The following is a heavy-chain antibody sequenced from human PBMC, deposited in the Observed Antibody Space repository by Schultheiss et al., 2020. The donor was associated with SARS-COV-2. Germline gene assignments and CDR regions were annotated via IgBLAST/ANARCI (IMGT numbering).Heavy chain of an antibody. CDR3: ARVLVEMATITDAFDI. J-gene: IGHJ3*02. V-gene: IGHV3-53*01. CDR1: GFTVSSNY. D-gene: IGHD5-24*01. CDR2: IYSGGST. Sequence: GESLKISCAASGFTVSSNYMSWVRQAPGKGLEWVSVIYSGGSTYYADSVKGRFTISRDNSKNTLYLQMNSLRAEDTAVYYCARVLVEMATITDAFDIWGQGTMVTVSS.